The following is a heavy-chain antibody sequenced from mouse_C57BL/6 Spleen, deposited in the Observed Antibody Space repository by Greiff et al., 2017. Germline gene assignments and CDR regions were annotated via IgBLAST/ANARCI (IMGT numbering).Heavy chain of an antibody. CDR2: IYWDDDK. CDR3: ARRDDYDWYFDV. V-gene: IGHV8-12*01. D-gene: IGHD2-4*01. J-gene: IGHJ1*03. CDR1: GFSLSTSGMG. Sequence: VKLVESGPGILQSSQTLSLTCSFSGFSLSTSGMGVSWIRQPSGKGLEWLAHIYWDDDKRYNPSLKSRLTISKDTSRNQVFLKITSVDTADTATYYCARRDDYDWYFDVWGTGTTVTVSS.